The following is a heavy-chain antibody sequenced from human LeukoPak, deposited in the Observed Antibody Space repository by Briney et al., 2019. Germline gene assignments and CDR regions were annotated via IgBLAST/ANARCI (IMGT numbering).Heavy chain of an antibody. D-gene: IGHD3-10*01. V-gene: IGHV1-24*01. J-gene: IGHJ4*02. CDR1: GYTLTELS. CDR2: FDPEDGET. CDR3: ATDFQYYYGSGSYRNPVDY. Sequence: GASVKVSCKVSGYTLTELSMHWVRKAPGKGLELMGGFDPEDGETIYAQKFQGRVTMSEETSTDTAYMELSSLRTEDTAVYYCATDFQYYYGSGSYRNPVDYWGQGTLVTVSS.